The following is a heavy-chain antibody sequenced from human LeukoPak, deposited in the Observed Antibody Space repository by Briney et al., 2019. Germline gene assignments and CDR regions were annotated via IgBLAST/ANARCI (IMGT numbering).Heavy chain of an antibody. CDR2: IYHSGST. J-gene: IGHJ4*02. D-gene: IGHD3-3*01. V-gene: IGHV4-4*02. CDR3: ARHSTFFGVVIIKGRVRGPFDY. CDR1: GASISSHDW. Sequence: SETLSLTCAVSGASISSHDWWWSWVRQPPGKGLEWIGEIYHSGSTNYNPSLKSRVTISVDTSKNQFSLKLSSVTAADTAVYYCARHSTFFGVVIIKGRVRGPFDYWGQGTLVTVSS.